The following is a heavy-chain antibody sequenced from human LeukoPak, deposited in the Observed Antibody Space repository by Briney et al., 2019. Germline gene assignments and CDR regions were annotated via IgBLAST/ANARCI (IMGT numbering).Heavy chain of an antibody. D-gene: IGHD6-13*01. CDR3: ARHSAHSSTNDAFDI. Sequence: SQTLSLTCSVSGDSISGGGFYWTWIRQPPGKGLEWIGNIYHSGSTYYTPSLKSRVTISIDTSKNQFSLKLSSVTAADTAVYYCARHSAHSSTNDAFDIWGQGTMVTVSS. V-gene: IGHV4-30-2*02. CDR2: IYHSGST. CDR1: GDSISGGGFY. J-gene: IGHJ3*02.